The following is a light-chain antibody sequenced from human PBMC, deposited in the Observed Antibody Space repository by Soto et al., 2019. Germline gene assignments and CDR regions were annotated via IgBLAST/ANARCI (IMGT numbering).Light chain of an antibody. Sequence: DIVMTQSPDSLAVSLGERATINCESSQSVLYSSNNKSYLAWYQQKPGQPPKLLIYWASIRESGVPHRFSGSGSGTDFTLTISSLQAEDVAVYYCQQYYTTPLTFGGGTKVEIK. CDR3: QQYYTTPLT. J-gene: IGKJ4*01. CDR2: WAS. V-gene: IGKV4-1*01. CDR1: QSVLYSSNNKSY.